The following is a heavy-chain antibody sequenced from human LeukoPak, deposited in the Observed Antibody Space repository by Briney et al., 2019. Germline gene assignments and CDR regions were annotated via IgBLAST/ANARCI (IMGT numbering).Heavy chain of an antibody. CDR3: AKDLDYYYYGMDV. CDR1: GFTFSDYY. V-gene: IGHV3-23*01. Sequence: GGSLRLSCAASGFTFSDYYMSWVRQAPGKGLEWVSAISGSGGSTYYADSVKGRFTISRDNSKNTLYLQMNSLRAEDTAVYYCAKDLDYYYYGMDVWGQGTTVTVSS. CDR2: ISGSGGST. D-gene: IGHD1-1*01. J-gene: IGHJ6*02.